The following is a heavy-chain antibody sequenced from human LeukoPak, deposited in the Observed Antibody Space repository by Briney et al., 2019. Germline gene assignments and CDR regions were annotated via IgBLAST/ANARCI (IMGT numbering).Heavy chain of an antibody. J-gene: IGHJ6*03. Sequence: TSETLSLTCTVSGGSISSSSYYWGWIRQPPGKGLDWIGIINYRGNTYYNPSLKSRVTISVDTSKNQFSLKLSSVTAADTAVYYCARHKDYYYSYMDVWGKGTTVTISS. V-gene: IGHV4-39*01. CDR2: INYRGNT. CDR1: GGSISSSSYY. CDR3: ARHKDYYYSYMDV.